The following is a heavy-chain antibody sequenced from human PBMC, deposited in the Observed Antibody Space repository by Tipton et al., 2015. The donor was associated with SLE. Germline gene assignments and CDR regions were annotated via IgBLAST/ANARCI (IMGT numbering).Heavy chain of an antibody. CDR2: ILPLSGTT. CDR3: ARVNMHQWSTNYFDS. V-gene: IGHV1-69*13. J-gene: IGHJ4*02. D-gene: IGHD2-15*01. Sequence: QSGPEVKKPGASVKVSCKASGYAFNNNGIIWVRQAPGQGLEWVGGILPLSGTTNYAQRLQGRLTITADESTTTAYLALSSLRSEDTAVYYCARVNMHQWSTNYFDSWGQGTLVTVSS. CDR1: GYAFNNNG.